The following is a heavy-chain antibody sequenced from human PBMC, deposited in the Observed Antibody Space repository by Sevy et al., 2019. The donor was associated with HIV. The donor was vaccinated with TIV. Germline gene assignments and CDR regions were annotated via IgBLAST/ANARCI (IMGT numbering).Heavy chain of an antibody. CDR2: MNPNSGNT. V-gene: IGHV1-8*01. Sequence: ASVNVSCKASGYTFTSYDINWVRQATGQGLEWMGWMNPNSGNTGYSQKFQGRVTMTRNTSISTAYMELSSLRSEDTAVYYCARDGAARGYYYYYYGMDVWGQGTTVTVSS. J-gene: IGHJ6*02. CDR1: GYTFTSYD. D-gene: IGHD6-6*01. CDR3: ARDGAARGYYYYYYGMDV.